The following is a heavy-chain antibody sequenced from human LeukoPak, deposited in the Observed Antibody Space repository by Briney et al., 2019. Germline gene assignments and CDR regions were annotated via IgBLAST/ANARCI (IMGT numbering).Heavy chain of an antibody. V-gene: IGHV3-23*01. J-gene: IGHJ2*01. D-gene: IGHD7-27*01. CDR1: GFTFSSYA. Sequence: GGSLRLSCAASGFTFSSYAMSWVRQAPGKGLEWVSAISAGGSTYYADSVKGRFTISRDNSKNTLYLQVNGLRAEDTAVYYCAKDENHSLGIWYFDLWGRGTLVTVSS. CDR2: ISAGGST. CDR3: AKDENHSLGIWYFDL.